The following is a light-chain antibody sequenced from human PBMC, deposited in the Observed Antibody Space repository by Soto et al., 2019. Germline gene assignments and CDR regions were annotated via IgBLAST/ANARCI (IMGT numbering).Light chain of an antibody. Sequence: QSALTQPRSVSGSPGQSVTISCTATGSDVGDSSHVSWYQLHPGKAPKLMIYEVNNRPSGFPDRFSGSKSGSTASLTISGLQAEDEAEYYCCLSPGSLTWLFGGGTKVTVL. CDR3: CLSPGSLTWL. CDR1: GSDVGDSSH. V-gene: IGLV2-11*01. J-gene: IGLJ3*02. CDR2: EVN.